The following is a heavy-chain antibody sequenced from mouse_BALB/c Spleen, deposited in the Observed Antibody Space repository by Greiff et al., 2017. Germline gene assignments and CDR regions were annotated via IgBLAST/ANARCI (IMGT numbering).Heavy chain of an antibody. CDR2: IDPANGNT. V-gene: IGHV14-3*02. J-gene: IGHJ2*01. CDR1: GFNIKDTY. D-gene: IGHD1-2*01. CDR3: ARGTTAPYYFDY. Sequence: EVQLQQSGAELVKPGASVKLSCTASGFNIKDTYMHWVKQRPEQGLEWIGRIDPANGNTKYDPKFQGKATITADTSSNTAYLQLSSLTSEDTAVYYCARGTTAPYYFDYRGQGTTLTVSS.